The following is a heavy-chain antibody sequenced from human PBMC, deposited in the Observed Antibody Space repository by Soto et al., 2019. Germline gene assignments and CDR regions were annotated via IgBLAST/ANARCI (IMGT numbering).Heavy chain of an antibody. CDR1: GFTLSSYA. Sequence: LRLSCAASGFTLSSYAMSWVRQAPGKVLDWVSGISGSGGSTYYADSVKGRFTISRDNSKNTLYLQMNSLRAEDTAVYYCAKDGKEAGSYYFDYWVQGTLVTVSS. CDR3: AKDGKEAGSYYFDY. J-gene: IGHJ4*02. V-gene: IGHV3-23*01. D-gene: IGHD6-13*01. CDR2: ISGSGGST.